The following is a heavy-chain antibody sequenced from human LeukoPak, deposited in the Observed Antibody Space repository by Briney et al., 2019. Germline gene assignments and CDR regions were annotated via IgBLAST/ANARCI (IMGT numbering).Heavy chain of an antibody. CDR1: GGSISSYY. CDR3: ARGYSSGWVFDY. J-gene: IGHJ4*02. CDR2: IYYSGST. Sequence: SETLSLTCTVSGGSISSYYWSWIRQPPGKGLEWIGYIYYSGSTNYNPSLKSRVTISVDASKNQFSLKLSSVTAADTAVYYCARGYSSGWVFDYRGQGTLVTVSS. V-gene: IGHV4-59*01. D-gene: IGHD6-19*01.